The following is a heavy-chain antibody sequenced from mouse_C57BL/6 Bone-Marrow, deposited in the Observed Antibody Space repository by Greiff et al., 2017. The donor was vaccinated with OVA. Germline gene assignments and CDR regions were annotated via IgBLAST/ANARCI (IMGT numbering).Heavy chain of an antibody. Sequence: VQLQQSGAELVRPGASVKLSCTASGFNIKDDYMHWVKQRPEQGLEWIGWIDPENGDTEYASKFQGKATITADTSSNTAYLQLSSLTSEDTAVYYCTTEHRGSSYVEDYWGQGTTLTVSS. CDR3: TTEHRGSSYVEDY. D-gene: IGHD1-1*01. V-gene: IGHV14-4*01. CDR1: GFNIKDDY. CDR2: IDPENGDT. J-gene: IGHJ2*01.